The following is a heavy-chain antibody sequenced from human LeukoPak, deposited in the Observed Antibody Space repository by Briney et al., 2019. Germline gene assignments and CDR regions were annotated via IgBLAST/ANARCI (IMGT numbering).Heavy chain of an antibody. CDR2: IYYSGST. D-gene: IGHD1-26*01. CDR1: GGSISSYY. CDR3: ARIKRYSGSYSWFDP. Sequence: SETLSLTCTVSGGSISSYYWSWIRRPPGKGLEWIGYIYYSGSTNYNPSLKSRVTISVDTSKNQFSLKLSSVTAADTAVYYCARIKRYSGSYSWFDPWGQGTLVTVSS. V-gene: IGHV4-59*01. J-gene: IGHJ5*02.